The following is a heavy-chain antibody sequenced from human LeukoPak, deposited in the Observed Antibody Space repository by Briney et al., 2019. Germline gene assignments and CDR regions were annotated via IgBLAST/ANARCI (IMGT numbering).Heavy chain of an antibody. CDR3: ARYFVHGSGSYWYFDY. CDR1: GFTFSDYY. D-gene: IGHD3-10*01. J-gene: IGHJ4*02. CDR2: ISSSGSTI. Sequence: GGSLRLSCAASGFTFSDYYMSWIRQAPGKGLEWVSYISSSGSTIYYADSVKGRFTISRDNAKNSLYLQMNSLRAEDTAVYYCARYFVHGSGSYWYFDYWGQGTLVTVSS. V-gene: IGHV3-11*01.